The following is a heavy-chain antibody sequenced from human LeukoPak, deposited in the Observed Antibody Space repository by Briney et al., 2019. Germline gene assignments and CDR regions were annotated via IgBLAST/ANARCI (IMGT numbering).Heavy chain of an antibody. CDR2: IWYGGSNK. CDR1: GFTFSSYG. J-gene: IGHJ3*02. V-gene: IGHV3-33*08. Sequence: GGSLRLSCAASGFTFSSYGMHWVRQAPGKGLEWVAVIWYGGSNKYYADSVKGRFTISRDNSKNTLYLQMNSLRAEDTAVYYCARPYSSSWYEWQRYDAFDIWGQGTMVTVSS. CDR3: ARPYSSSWYEWQRYDAFDI. D-gene: IGHD6-13*01.